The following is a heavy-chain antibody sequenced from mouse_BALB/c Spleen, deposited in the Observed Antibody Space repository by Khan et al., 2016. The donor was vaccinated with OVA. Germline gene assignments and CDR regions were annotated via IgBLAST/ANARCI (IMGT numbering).Heavy chain of an antibody. CDR3: ARHGYYGNYGPYFDV. D-gene: IGHD2-1*01. V-gene: IGHV2-6-1*01. CDR2: IWSDGHT. J-gene: IGHJ1*01. Sequence: QVQLQQSGPGLVAPSQSLSITCTISGFSLTNYGVHWVRQPPGKGLEWLVVIWSDGHTTYNSALKSRLSISKAKSKSQVFLKMNSLQNTDKAMYYCARHGYYGNYGPYFDVWGAGTTVTVSS. CDR1: GFSLTNYG.